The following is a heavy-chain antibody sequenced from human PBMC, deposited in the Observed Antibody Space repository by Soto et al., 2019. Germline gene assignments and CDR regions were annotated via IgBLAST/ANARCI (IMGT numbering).Heavy chain of an antibody. D-gene: IGHD3-10*01. CDR2: IYWDDDK. CDR1: GFSLSTSGVG. CDR3: AHRGGFGELFRYYFDY. Sequence: QITLKESGPTLVKPTQTLTLTCTFSGFSLSTSGVGVGWIRQPPGKALEWLALIYWDDDKRYSPSLKSRLTITQDTSKNQVVLTMTNMDPVDTATYYCAHRGGFGELFRYYFDYWGQGTLVTVSS. J-gene: IGHJ4*02. V-gene: IGHV2-5*02.